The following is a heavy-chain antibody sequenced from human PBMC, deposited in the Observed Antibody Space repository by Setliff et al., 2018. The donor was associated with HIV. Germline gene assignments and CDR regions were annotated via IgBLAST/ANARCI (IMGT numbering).Heavy chain of an antibody. CDR3: ARLGAAAAGNRYFDL. CDR1: GGSISSTNYY. J-gene: IGHJ2*01. CDR2: IYYSGST. Sequence: LSLTCTVSGGSISSTNYYWAWIRQPPGKGLEWIGSIYYSGSTYYNPSLKSRLTISVDTPKNQFSLKLSSVTATDTAVYYCARLGAAAAGNRYFDLWGRGTLVTVSS. D-gene: IGHD6-13*01. V-gene: IGHV4-39*01.